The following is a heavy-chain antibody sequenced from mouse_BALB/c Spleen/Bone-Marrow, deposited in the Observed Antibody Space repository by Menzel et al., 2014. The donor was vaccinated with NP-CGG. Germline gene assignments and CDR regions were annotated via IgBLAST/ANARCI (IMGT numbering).Heavy chain of an antibody. J-gene: IGHJ2*01. CDR1: GFTFXSFA. Sequence: EVQLQESGGGLVQPGGSRKLSCAASGFTFXSFAMHWVRQAPEKGLEWVAYISSGSSTIYYADTVMGRFTISRDNPKNTLFLQMTSLRSEDTAMYYCARSGSSSGYFDYWGQGTTLTVSS. CDR3: ARSGSSSGYFDY. CDR2: ISSGSSTI. D-gene: IGHD1-1*01. V-gene: IGHV5-17*02.